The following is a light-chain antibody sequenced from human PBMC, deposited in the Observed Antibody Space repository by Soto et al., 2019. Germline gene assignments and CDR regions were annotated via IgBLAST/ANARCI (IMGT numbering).Light chain of an antibody. V-gene: IGKV3-11*01. CDR1: ESVRSR. CDR3: QQRTNWPCT. J-gene: IGKJ3*01. Sequence: EIVLTQYPANPSWSAGERATLSCRASESVRSRLAWYQQKPGQPPRPLIFDASNRAPGIPARFSGSVSGTDCTITISSLQTEDGAVYYCQQRTNWPCTFGPGTKVDI. CDR2: DAS.